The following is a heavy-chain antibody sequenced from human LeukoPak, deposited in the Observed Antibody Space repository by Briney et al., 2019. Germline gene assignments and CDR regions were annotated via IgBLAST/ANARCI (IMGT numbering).Heavy chain of an antibody. J-gene: IGHJ4*01. Sequence: PAGSLRLSCVAYAFNFCSYGMQWGGQAPGKGLVGVSRIFTDGTTTSYADSVKGRFTISRDNAKNTLYLQMNSLRAEDTAVYYCARELPREVTLDYWGQGTLVTVSP. CDR2: IFTDGTTT. CDR3: ARELPREVTLDY. CDR1: AFNFCSYG. V-gene: IGHV3-74*01. D-gene: IGHD2-21*02.